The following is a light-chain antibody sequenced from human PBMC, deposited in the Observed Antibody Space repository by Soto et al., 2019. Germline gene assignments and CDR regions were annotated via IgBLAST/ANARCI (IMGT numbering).Light chain of an antibody. Sequence: QSALTQPRSVSGSPGQSVTISCTGTNNDVGFYNYVSWYQQQLGKAPKLLIYDVNKRPSGVPPRFSGSKSANTASLTISGLQAADEADYYCCSYAGSSTYVVFGGGTKLTVL. CDR1: NNDVGFYNY. CDR3: CSYAGSSTYVV. CDR2: DVN. J-gene: IGLJ2*01. V-gene: IGLV2-11*01.